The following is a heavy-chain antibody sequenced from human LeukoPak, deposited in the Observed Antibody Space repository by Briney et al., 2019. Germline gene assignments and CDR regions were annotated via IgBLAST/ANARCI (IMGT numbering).Heavy chain of an antibody. J-gene: IGHJ4*02. CDR2: ISGSGGST. Sequence: GGSLRLSCAASGFTFSSYAMSWVRQAPGKGLEWVSAISGSGGSTYYADSVKGRFTISRDNSKNTLYLQMNSLRAEDTAVYYCAKDLGGTTVTTKGDFDYWGQGTLVTVSS. CDR1: GFTFSSYA. D-gene: IGHD4-17*01. V-gene: IGHV3-23*01. CDR3: AKDLGGTTVTTKGDFDY.